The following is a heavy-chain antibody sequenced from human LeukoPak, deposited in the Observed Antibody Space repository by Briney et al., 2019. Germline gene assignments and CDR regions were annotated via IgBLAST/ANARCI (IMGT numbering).Heavy chain of an antibody. J-gene: IGHJ4*02. CDR2: IYYSGST. CDR1: GGSISSSSYY. Sequence: SETLCLTCTVSGGSISSSSYYWGWIRQPPGKGLEWIGSIYYSGSTYYNPSLKSRVTISVDTSKNQFSLKLSSVTAADTAVYYCARHGFASIGEPTPFDYWGQGTLVTVSS. CDR3: ARHGFASIGEPTPFDY. V-gene: IGHV4-39*01. D-gene: IGHD1-14*01.